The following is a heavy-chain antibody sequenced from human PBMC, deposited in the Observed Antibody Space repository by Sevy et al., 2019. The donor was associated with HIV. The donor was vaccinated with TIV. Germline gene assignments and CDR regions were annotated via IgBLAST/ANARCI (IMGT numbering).Heavy chain of an antibody. CDR1: GFTFSSYS. J-gene: IGHJ4*02. V-gene: IGHV3-48*02. CDR2: ISSSSSTI. Sequence: GGSLRLSCAASGFTFSSYSMKWVRQAPGKGLEWVSYISSSSSTIYYADSVKGRFTISRDNAKNSLYLQMNSLRDEDTAVYYCAREGHYYDSSGYPDYWGQGTLITVSS. CDR3: AREGHYYDSSGYPDY. D-gene: IGHD3-22*01.